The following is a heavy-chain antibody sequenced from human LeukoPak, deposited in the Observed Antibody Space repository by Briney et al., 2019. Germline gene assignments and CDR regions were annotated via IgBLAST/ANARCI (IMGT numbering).Heavy chain of an antibody. CDR1: GGSFSGYY. CDR2: INHSGST. Sequence: SETLSLTCAVYGGSFSGYYWSWIRQPPGKGLEWIGEINHSGSTNYNPSLKSRVTISVDTSKNQFSLKLSSVTAADTAVYYCARGRRPLNYYDSSAYRKGGDFQHWGQGTLVSVSS. D-gene: IGHD3-22*01. J-gene: IGHJ1*01. CDR3: ARGRRPLNYYDSSAYRKGGDFQH. V-gene: IGHV4-34*01.